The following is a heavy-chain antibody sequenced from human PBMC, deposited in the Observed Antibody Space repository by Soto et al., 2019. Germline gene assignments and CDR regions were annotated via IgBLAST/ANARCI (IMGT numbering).Heavy chain of an antibody. Sequence: QVQLVESGGGVVQPGTSLRLSCAASGLTFSSYGMHWVRQAPGKGLEWVAVVSYDGSNKYYADSVKGRFNISRDNSKSTLHLQMSSLRAEDTAVYYCAKDRLLTGSYFDSWGRGTLVTVSS. CDR2: VSYDGSNK. D-gene: IGHD1-20*01. CDR3: AKDRLLTGSYFDS. CDR1: GLTFSSYG. V-gene: IGHV3-30*18. J-gene: IGHJ4*02.